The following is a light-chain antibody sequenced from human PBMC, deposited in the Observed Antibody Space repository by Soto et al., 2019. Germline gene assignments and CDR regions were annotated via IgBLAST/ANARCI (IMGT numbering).Light chain of an antibody. CDR2: GAS. CDR3: QQYGSSPLT. J-gene: IGKJ4*01. CDR1: QSVSSSY. Sequence: EIVLTQSPGTLSLSPGERATLSCRASQSVSSSYLAWYQQKPGQAPRLLIYGASSRATGIPDRCSGSGSGTDFTLTISRLEPEDFAGYYCQQYGSSPLTFGGGTKVEIK. V-gene: IGKV3-20*01.